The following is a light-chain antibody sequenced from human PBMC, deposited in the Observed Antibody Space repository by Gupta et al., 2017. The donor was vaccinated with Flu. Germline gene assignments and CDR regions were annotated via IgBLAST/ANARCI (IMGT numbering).Light chain of an antibody. Sequence: DIVMTQSPLSLPVTPGEPASISCKSSQSLLHRNGYNCLDWYVQKPGQSPQLLSYLGSSGASGVPDSFRGRGSGTDFTLKISKVEAEDVGVDYCMQTLQTPRTFGQGTKLEIK. V-gene: IGKV2-28*01. CDR1: QSLLHRNGYNC. CDR2: LGS. J-gene: IGKJ2*01. CDR3: MQTLQTPRT.